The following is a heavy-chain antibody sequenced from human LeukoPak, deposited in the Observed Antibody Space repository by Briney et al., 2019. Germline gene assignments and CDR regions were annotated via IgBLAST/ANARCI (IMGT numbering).Heavy chain of an antibody. D-gene: IGHD2-2*01. V-gene: IGHV4-39*07. CDR1: GGSIISSDYH. Sequence: PSETLSLTCTVSGGSIISSDYHWGWVRQPPGKGLEWIGEINHSGSTNYNPSLKSRVTISVDTSKNQFSLKLSSVTAADTAVYYCARKAPKGYIFVVVPAAHNWFDPWGQGTLVTVSS. CDR3: ARKAPKGYIFVVVPAAHNWFDP. J-gene: IGHJ5*02. CDR2: INHSGST.